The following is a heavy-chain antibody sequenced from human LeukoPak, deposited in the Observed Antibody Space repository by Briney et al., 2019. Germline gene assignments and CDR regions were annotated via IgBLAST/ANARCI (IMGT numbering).Heavy chain of an antibody. D-gene: IGHD2-2*02. CDR3: ASNNCSSTSCYTRDYYYMDV. CDR1: GGTFSSYA. CDR2: IIPIFGTA. V-gene: IGHV1-69*05. J-gene: IGHJ6*03. Sequence: ASVKVSCKASGGTFSSYAISWVRQAPGPGLEWMGGIIPIFGTANYAQKFQGRVTITTDESTSTAYMELSSLRSEDTAVYYCASNNCSSTSCYTRDYYYMDVWGKGTTVTVSS.